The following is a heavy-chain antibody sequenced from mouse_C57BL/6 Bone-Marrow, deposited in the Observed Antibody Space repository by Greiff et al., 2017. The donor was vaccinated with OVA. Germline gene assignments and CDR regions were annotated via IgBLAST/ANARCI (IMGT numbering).Heavy chain of an antibody. CDR3: AREGLGAMDY. V-gene: IGHV1-76*01. J-gene: IGHJ4*01. CDR1: GYTFTDYY. Sequence: VQVVESGAELVRPGASVKLSCKASGYTFTDYYINWVKQRPGQGLEWIARIYPGSGNTNYNEKFKGKATLTAEKSSSTAYMQLSSVTSEDSAVYVCAREGLGAMDYWGQGTSVTVSS. D-gene: IGHD2-4*01. CDR2: IYPGSGNT.